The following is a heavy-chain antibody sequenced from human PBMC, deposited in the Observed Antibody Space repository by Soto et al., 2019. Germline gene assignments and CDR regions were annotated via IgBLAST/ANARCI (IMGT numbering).Heavy chain of an antibody. CDR1: GFTFSSYS. J-gene: IGHJ3*02. CDR3: HLGYGELSLWDSVDI. D-gene: IGHD3-16*02. V-gene: IGHV3-48*01. CDR2: ISSSSSTI. Sequence: PGGSLRLSCAASGFTFSSYSMNWVRQAPGKGLEWVSYISSSSSTIYYADSVKGRFTISRDNAKNSLYLQMNSLRAEDTAVYYCHLGYGELSLWDSVDIWGQGTMVTVSS.